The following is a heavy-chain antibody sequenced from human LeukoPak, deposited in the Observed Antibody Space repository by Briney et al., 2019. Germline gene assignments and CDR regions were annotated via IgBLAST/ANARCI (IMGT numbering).Heavy chain of an antibody. CDR2: ISGSAGNT. Sequence: GGSLRLSCAASRFTFSTYVMTWVRQAPGKGLEWVSSISGSAGNTYYADSVKGRLTISRDNSKNTLYLQMNSLRAEDTAVYYCAKNPTGYPNWFDLWGQGTLVTVSS. V-gene: IGHV3-23*01. D-gene: IGHD3-9*01. J-gene: IGHJ5*02. CDR3: AKNPTGYPNWFDL. CDR1: RFTFSTYV.